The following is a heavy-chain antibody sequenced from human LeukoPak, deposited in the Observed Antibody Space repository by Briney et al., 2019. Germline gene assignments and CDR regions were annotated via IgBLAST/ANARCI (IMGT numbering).Heavy chain of an antibody. J-gene: IGHJ4*02. CDR1: GFTFSSYA. CDR3: AKDRPQYCSSVSCYVFDS. CDR2: ISSNGGST. V-gene: IGHV3-64*01. D-gene: IGHD2-2*01. Sequence: GGSLRLSCAASGFTFSSYAMHWVRQAPGKGLEYVTAISSNGGSTYYANSVKGRFTISRDNSKNTLYLQMNSLRAEDTALYYCAKDRPQYCSSVSCYVFDSWGQGTLVTVSS.